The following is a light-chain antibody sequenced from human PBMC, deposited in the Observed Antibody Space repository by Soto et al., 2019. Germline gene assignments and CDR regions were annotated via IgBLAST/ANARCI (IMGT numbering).Light chain of an antibody. CDR3: QQLNVYPST. V-gene: IGKV1-8*01. J-gene: IGKJ4*01. Sequence: SPMPQSPSSFSASTGDRVTITFRASQGISNYLGWYQQKTGKAPKLLIYAASTLQTGVPSRFSGGGSGTDFTLTITSLQPEDFATYYCQQLNVYPSTFGGGTKVDIK. CDR1: QGISNY. CDR2: AAS.